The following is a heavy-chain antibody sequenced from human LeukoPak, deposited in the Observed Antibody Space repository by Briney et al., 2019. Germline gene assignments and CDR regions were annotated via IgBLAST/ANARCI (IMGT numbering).Heavy chain of an antibody. CDR1: GYSFTTYG. J-gene: IGHJ6*03. D-gene: IGHD6-19*01. V-gene: IGHV1-18*01. CDR2: ISAYNGNT. CDR3: ARDLGWLASTYYYYMDV. Sequence: GASVKVSCKASGYSFTTYGISWVRQAPGQGLEWMGWISAYNGNTNYAQKLQGRVTMTTDTSTSTAYMELRSLRSDDTAVYYCARDLGWLASTYYYYMDVWDKGTTVTVSS.